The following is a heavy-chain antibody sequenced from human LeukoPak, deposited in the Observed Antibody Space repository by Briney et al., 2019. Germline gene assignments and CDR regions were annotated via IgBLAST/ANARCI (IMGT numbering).Heavy chain of an antibody. Sequence: GGSLRLSCAASGFTFSTYTMIWVRQAPGKGLEWVAYISSSSGTIHYADSVKGRFTISRDNAKNSLYLQMNSLRAEDTAVYYCAKGYGDYLYYFDYWGQGTLVTVSS. J-gene: IGHJ4*02. V-gene: IGHV3-48*01. CDR1: GFTFSTYT. CDR2: ISSSSGTI. CDR3: AKGYGDYLYYFDY. D-gene: IGHD4-17*01.